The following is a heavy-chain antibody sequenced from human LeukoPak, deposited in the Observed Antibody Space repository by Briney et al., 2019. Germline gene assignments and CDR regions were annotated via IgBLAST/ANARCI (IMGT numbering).Heavy chain of an antibody. V-gene: IGHV3-23*01. J-gene: IGHJ4*02. CDR3: ASYDSSGCLDY. D-gene: IGHD3-22*01. CDR2: ISGSGGST. CDR1: GFTFSSYG. Sequence: GGSLRLSCAASGFTFSSYGMSWVRQAPGKGLEWVSAISGSGGSTYYADSVKGRFTISRDNSKNTLYLQMNSLRAEDTAVYYCASYDSSGCLDYWGQGTLVTVSS.